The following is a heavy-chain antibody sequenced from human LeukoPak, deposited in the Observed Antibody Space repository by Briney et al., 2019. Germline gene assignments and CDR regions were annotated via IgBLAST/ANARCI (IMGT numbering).Heavy chain of an antibody. Sequence: GGSLRLTCAASGFTFSSYAMSWVRQAPGKGLEWVSAISGSGGSTYYADSVKGRFTISRDNSKNTLYLQMNSLRAEDTAVYYCAKDRAPWYYFDYWGQGTLVTVSS. J-gene: IGHJ4*02. V-gene: IGHV3-23*01. CDR2: ISGSGGST. CDR3: AKDRAPWYYFDY. D-gene: IGHD2-15*01. CDR1: GFTFSSYA.